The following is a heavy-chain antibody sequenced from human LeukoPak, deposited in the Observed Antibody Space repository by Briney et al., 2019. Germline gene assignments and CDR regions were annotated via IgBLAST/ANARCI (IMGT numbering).Heavy chain of an antibody. J-gene: IGHJ4*02. CDR1: GFSLSDYW. Sequence: GGSLRLSCAGSGFSLSDYWMSWVRQAPGKVLEWVANIKQHGSDQYYVDSVKGRFTISRDNAKHSLDLQMNSLRAEDTAMYYCARSYPWTGVFDNWGKGTLVTVSS. CDR2: IKQHGSDQ. D-gene: IGHD3/OR15-3a*01. CDR3: ARSYPWTGVFDN. V-gene: IGHV3-7*01.